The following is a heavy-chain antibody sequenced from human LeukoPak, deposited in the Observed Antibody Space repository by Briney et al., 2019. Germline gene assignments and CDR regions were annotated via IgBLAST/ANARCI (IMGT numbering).Heavy chain of an antibody. CDR1: GFSFSSYA. Sequence: GRSLRLSRAASGFSFSSYAMAWVRQDPGEGLEWVSSISGGGNTTYYADSLKGCFTVSRDNSKNSLYLQLTSLTAEDTAVYYCAKGESYGTRTFDPWGQGTLVTVSS. CDR3: AKGESYGTRTFDP. D-gene: IGHD1-26*01. J-gene: IGHJ5*02. CDR2: ISGGGNTT. V-gene: IGHV3-23*01.